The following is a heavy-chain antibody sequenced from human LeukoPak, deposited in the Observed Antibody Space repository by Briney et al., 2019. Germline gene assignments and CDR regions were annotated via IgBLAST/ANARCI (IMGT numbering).Heavy chain of an antibody. CDR1: GFTVSNNY. V-gene: IGHV3-66*01. J-gene: IGHJ4*02. CDR2: IYSGGTT. CDR3: GRVLRYSGYCFFDY. D-gene: IGHD5-12*01. Sequence: PGGSLRLSCAASGFTVSNNYMSWVRQAPGKGLEWVSVIYSGGTTYYSDSVEGGFITSSDNYKNTLYLQMHSLRADDTAVYYCGRVLRYSGYCFFDYWGQGTLVTVSS.